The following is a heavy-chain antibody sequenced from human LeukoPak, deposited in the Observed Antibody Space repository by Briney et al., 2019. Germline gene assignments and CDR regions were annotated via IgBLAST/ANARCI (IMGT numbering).Heavy chain of an antibody. CDR2: INHSGST. Sequence: PSETLSLTCAVYGGSLSGYYWSWIRQPPGKGLEWIGEINHSGSTNYNPSLKSRVTISIDTSKNQFSLKLHSVTAADTAIYYCARSLTIFGVVPFDYWGQGTLVAVSS. CDR1: GGSLSGYY. V-gene: IGHV4-34*01. J-gene: IGHJ4*02. CDR3: ARSLTIFGVVPFDY. D-gene: IGHD3-3*01.